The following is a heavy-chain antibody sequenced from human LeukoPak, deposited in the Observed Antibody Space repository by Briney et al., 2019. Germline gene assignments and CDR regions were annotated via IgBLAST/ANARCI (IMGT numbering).Heavy chain of an antibody. Sequence: PGGSLRLSCAASGFTFDDYAMHWVRQAPGKGLEWVSGISWNSGSIGYADSVKGRFTISRDNAKNSLYLQMNSLRVEDTAVYYCARDSPFGGAWGKETLVTVSS. D-gene: IGHD3-10*01. V-gene: IGHV3-9*01. CDR3: ARDSPFGGA. CDR1: GFTFDDYA. J-gene: IGHJ4*02. CDR2: ISWNSGSI.